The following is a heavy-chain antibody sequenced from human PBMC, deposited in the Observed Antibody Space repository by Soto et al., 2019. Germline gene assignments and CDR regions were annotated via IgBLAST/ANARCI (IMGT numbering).Heavy chain of an antibody. CDR2: ISDTGGST. V-gene: IGHV3-23*01. CDR1: GFTFSTYD. Sequence: PGGSLRLSCAASGFTFSTYDLNWVRQAPGEGLEWVSSISDTGGSTNYADSVKSRFVISRDNSKNTLYMRMNSLRAEDTAVYYCAKPAYDILTAYRRQTPGLNFESGGQAIRVTLS. CDR3: AKPAYDILTAYRRQTPGLNFES. D-gene: IGHD3-9*01. J-gene: IGHJ4*02.